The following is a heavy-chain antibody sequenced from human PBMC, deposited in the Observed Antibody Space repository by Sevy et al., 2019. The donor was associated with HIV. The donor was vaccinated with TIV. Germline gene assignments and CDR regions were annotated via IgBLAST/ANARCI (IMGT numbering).Heavy chain of an antibody. J-gene: IGHJ4*02. CDR1: GYTFTNYG. CDR3: ARDCSGAFCSLDS. CDR2: ISAYDGNT. Sequence: ASVKVSCKASGYTFTNYGISWVRQAPGQGIEWMGWISAYDGNTNYAQKVQGRVTMTTDTSTTTAYMELRSLRSDDTAVYYCARDCSGAFCSLDSWGQRSMVTVSS. V-gene: IGHV1-18*04. D-gene: IGHD2-15*01.